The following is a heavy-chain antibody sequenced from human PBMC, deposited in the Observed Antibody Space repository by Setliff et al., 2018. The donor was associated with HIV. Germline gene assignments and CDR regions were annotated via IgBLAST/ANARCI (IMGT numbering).Heavy chain of an antibody. CDR1: GGSISSYY. Sequence: KSSETLSLTCTVSGGSISSYYWIWIRQPPGKGLEWIWNVYYSGSTYSNPSLKSRVTISVDTSKTQFSLKLSSVTAADAAVYYCTSPVEVANREFDYWGQGTLVTVSS. J-gene: IGHJ4*02. V-gene: IGHV4-59*04. D-gene: IGHD2-15*01. CDR3: TSPVEVANREFDY. CDR2: VYYSGST.